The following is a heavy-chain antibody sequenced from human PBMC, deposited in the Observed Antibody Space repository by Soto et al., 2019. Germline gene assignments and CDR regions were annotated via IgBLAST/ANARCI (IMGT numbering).Heavy chain of an antibody. CDR1: GFTFDDYT. CDR2: ISWDGGST. Sequence: GGSLRLSCASSGFTFDDYTMHWVRQAQGKGLEWVSLISWDGGSTYYADSVKGRFTISRDNSKNSLYLQMNSLRTEDTALYYCAKVLIPRYYYYGMVVWGQGTTVTVSS. J-gene: IGHJ6*02. D-gene: IGHD3-16*01. V-gene: IGHV3-43*01. CDR3: AKVLIPRYYYYGMVV.